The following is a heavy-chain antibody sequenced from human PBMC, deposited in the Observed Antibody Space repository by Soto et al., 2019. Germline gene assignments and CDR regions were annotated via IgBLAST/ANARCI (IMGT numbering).Heavy chain of an antibody. CDR3: ARDGCSSTSCYLYYYYYMDV. J-gene: IGHJ6*03. CDR2: INPSGGST. D-gene: IGHD2-2*01. Sequence: GASVKVSCKASGYTFTSYYMHRVRQAPGQGLEWMGIINPSGGSTSYAQKFQGRVTMTRDTSTSTVYMELSSLRSEDTAVYYCARDGCSSTSCYLYYYYYMDVWGKGTTVTV. CDR1: GYTFTSYY. V-gene: IGHV1-46*03.